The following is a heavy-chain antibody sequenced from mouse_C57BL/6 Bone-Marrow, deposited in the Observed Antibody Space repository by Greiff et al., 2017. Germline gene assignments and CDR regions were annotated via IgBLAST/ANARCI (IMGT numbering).Heavy chain of an antibody. J-gene: IGHJ2*01. CDR3: ARESLTLYFDY. V-gene: IGHV2-2*01. Sequence: QVQLKESGPGLVQPSPSLSITCTASGFSLTSYGVHWVRQCPGKGLEWLGVIWSGGSTDNNAAFISSMSISKDNSKSQVFYKLNSLQADDTAIYYCARESLTLYFDYWGQGTTLTVSS. D-gene: IGHD4-1*01. CDR1: GFSLTSYG. CDR2: IWSGGST.